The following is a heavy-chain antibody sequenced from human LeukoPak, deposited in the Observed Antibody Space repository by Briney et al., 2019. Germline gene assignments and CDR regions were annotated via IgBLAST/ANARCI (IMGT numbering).Heavy chain of an antibody. D-gene: IGHD2-2*01. Sequence: QPGGSLRLSCAASGFTFSTYAMSWVRQAPGKGPEWVSAICGSDGSRYYADSVKGRFTISRDNTKNTLYLQMNSLRGEDTAVYYCAKGGSPSCYSSSGYWGQGTLVTVSS. J-gene: IGHJ4*02. CDR1: GFTFSTYA. CDR2: ICGSDGSR. V-gene: IGHV3-23*01. CDR3: AKGGSPSCYSSSGY.